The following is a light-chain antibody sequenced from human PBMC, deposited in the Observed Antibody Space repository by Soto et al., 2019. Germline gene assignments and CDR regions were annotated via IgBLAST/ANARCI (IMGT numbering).Light chain of an antibody. CDR2: GAS. V-gene: IGKV3-15*01. Sequence: EIVMTQSPATLSVSPGERATLSCRASQSVSSNLAWYQQKPGQAPRLLIYGASTRATGXPARFSGSGSGTEFTLTIXSLXSEDFAVYYCQQYNNWPPWTFGQGTKVEIK. CDR1: QSVSSN. CDR3: QQYNNWPPWT. J-gene: IGKJ1*01.